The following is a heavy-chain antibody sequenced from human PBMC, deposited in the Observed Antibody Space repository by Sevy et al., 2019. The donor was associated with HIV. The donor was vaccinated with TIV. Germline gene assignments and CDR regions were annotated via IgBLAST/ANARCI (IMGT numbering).Heavy chain of an antibody. V-gene: IGHV3-23*01. D-gene: IGHD6-19*01. CDR3: AKRREFSSGCSCYDY. J-gene: IGHJ4*02. CDR2: ISGSGGST. Sequence: GGSLRLSCAASGFTFSTYAMSWVRQAPGKGLEWVSSISGSGGSTYYADSVKGRFTISRDNSKNTMYLQMNSLRAEDTAVYYCAKRREFSSGCSCYDYWGQGTLVTVSS. CDR1: GFTFSTYA.